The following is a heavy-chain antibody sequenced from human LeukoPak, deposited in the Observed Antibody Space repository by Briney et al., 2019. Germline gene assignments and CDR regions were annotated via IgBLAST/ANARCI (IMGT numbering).Heavy chain of an antibody. Sequence: GGSLRLSCAASGYTFSSFTLSWVRQAPGKGLEWVSVISASGGSAYYVDSVKGRFTMSRDNSKNTLYLQMNSLRAEDTAVYYCGRGIDYSSGPDYWGQGTLVTVSS. CDR1: GYTFSSFT. V-gene: IGHV3-23*01. CDR2: ISASGGSA. CDR3: GRGIDYSSGPDY. J-gene: IGHJ4*02. D-gene: IGHD6-19*01.